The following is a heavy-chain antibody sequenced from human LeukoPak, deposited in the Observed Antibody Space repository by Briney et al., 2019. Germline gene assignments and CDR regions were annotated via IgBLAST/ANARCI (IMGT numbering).Heavy chain of an antibody. CDR2: INWNGGST. J-gene: IGHJ4*02. CDR3: ARYQSETSLDY. D-gene: IGHD2-2*01. CDR1: GFTFDDYG. V-gene: IGHV3-20*04. Sequence: GGSLRLSCAASGFTFDDYGMSWVRQAPGKGLEWVSGINWNGGSTGYADSVKGRFTISRDNAKNSLYLQMNSLRAEDTAVYYCARYQSETSLDYWGQGTLVTASS.